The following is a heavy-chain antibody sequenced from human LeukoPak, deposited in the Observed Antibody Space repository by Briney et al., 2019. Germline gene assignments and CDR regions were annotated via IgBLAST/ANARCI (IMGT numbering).Heavy chain of an antibody. Sequence: GGSLRLSCAASGFTFSSYAMHWVRQAPGKGLEWVAVISYDGSNKYYTDSVKGRFTVSRDNSKITLHLQMNSLETEDTAEYYCVRDGGVAAAGTVDYWGQGTLVTVSS. D-gene: IGHD6-13*01. CDR1: GFTFSSYA. V-gene: IGHV3-30-3*01. CDR2: ISYDGSNK. CDR3: VRDGGVAAAGTVDY. J-gene: IGHJ4*02.